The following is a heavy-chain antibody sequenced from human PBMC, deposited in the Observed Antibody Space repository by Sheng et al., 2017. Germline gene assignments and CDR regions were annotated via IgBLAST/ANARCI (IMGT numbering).Heavy chain of an antibody. J-gene: IGHJ4*02. CDR1: GFIFNNYA. Sequence: EVQLVESGGGLVQPGGSLRLSCAASGFIFNNYAMSWVRQAPGKGLEWVSAISGGGGSTYYADSVKGRFTISRDNSKNTLYLQMNSLRAEDTAVYYCAKPSTYYLWFGESDYWGQGTLVTVSS. CDR2: ISGGGGST. CDR3: AKPSTYYLWFGESDY. V-gene: IGHV3-23*04. D-gene: IGHD3-10*01.